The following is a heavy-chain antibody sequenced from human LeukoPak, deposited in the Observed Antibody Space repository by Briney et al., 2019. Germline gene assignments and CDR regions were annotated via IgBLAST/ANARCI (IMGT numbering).Heavy chain of an antibody. CDR1: GFTLSQAW. CDR3: AIDDYYDVSGDSWDFFDY. CDR2: IKSQISGGTI. Sequence: KPGGSLRLSCAASGFTLSQAWMSWVRQAPGKGLEWVGRIKSQISGGTIDYAAPVKGRFTISRDDSRTTLYIQMNNLETEDTAVYYCAIDDYYDVSGDSWDFFDYWGQGTVVTVSS. D-gene: IGHD3-22*01. J-gene: IGHJ4*02. V-gene: IGHV3-15*01.